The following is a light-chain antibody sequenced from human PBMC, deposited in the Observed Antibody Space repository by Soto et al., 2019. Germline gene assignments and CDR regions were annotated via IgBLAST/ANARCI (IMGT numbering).Light chain of an antibody. CDR1: SSDVGGYNY. V-gene: IGLV2-14*01. CDR2: DVS. CDR3: SSYTSSSPVL. Sequence: QSALTQPASVSGSPGQSITISCTGTSSDVGGYNYVSWYQQHPGKAPKLMIYDVSHRPSGVSNRFSGSKSGNTASLTISGLQAEDEADYYCSSYTSSSPVLFGGGTKVTVL. J-gene: IGLJ2*01.